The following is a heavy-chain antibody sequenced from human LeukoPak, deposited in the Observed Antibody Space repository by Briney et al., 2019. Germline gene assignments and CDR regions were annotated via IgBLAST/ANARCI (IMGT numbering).Heavy chain of an antibody. D-gene: IGHD6-6*01. CDR3: ARGLIAARSFDY. J-gene: IGHJ4*02. CDR2: INHSGST. V-gene: IGHV4-34*01. CDR1: GGSFSGYY. Sequence: SETLSLTCAVYGGSFSGYYWSWIRQPPGKGLEWIGEINHSGSTNYNPSLKSRVTISVDTSKNQFSLKLGSVTAADTAVYYCARGLIAARSFDYWGQGTLVTVSS.